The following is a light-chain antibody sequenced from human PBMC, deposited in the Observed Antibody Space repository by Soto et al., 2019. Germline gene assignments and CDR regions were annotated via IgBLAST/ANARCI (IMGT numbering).Light chain of an antibody. J-gene: IGKJ4*01. Sequence: EIELTQSPGTLSLSPGERATLSCRASQSVSSSYLAWYQQKPGQAPRLLIYDASSRATGIPDRFSGSGSGTDFTLTISRLQPEDFAVYYCQQYASSPLTFGGGT. CDR2: DAS. V-gene: IGKV3-20*01. CDR1: QSVSSSY. CDR3: QQYASSPLT.